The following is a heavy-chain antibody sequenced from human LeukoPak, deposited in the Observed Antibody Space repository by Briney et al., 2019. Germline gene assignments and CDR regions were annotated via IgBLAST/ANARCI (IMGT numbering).Heavy chain of an antibody. CDR2: ISSGSSNI. Sequence: GGSLRLSCAASGFTFSSYNMNWVRQAPGKGLEWVSSISSGSSNIYYADSVTGRFTISRDNAENSLYLQMNSLRAEDTALYYCARGSCGARRYYLASHFDYWGQGALVTVSS. CDR3: ARGSCGARRYYLASHFDY. CDR1: GFTFSSYN. V-gene: IGHV3-21*01. D-gene: IGHD2/OR15-2a*01. J-gene: IGHJ4*02.